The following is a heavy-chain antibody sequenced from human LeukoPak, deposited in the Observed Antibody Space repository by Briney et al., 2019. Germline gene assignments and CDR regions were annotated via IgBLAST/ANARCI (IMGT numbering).Heavy chain of an antibody. CDR2: INGSGSFT. V-gene: IGHV3-23*05. CDR3: AKPPFGSSSWYYFDY. Sequence: GGSLRLSCAASGFTFSNYVMGWVRQDPGEGLQWVSIINGSGSFTSYADSVKGRFTISRDNSKNTLYLQMNSLRAEDTAVYYCAKPPFGSSSWYYFDYWGQGTLVTVSS. J-gene: IGHJ4*02. CDR1: GFTFSNYV. D-gene: IGHD6-13*01.